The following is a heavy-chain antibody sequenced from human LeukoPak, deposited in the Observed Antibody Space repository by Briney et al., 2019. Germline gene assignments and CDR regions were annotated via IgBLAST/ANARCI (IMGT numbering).Heavy chain of an antibody. Sequence: SETLSLTCTVSGGSISSYYWSWIRQPPGKGLEWIGYIYYSGSTNYNPSLKSRVTISVDTSKNQFSLKLSSVTAADTAVYYCAREGRDGSFGWFDPWGQGTLVTVSS. D-gene: IGHD5-24*01. V-gene: IGHV4-59*01. CDR2: IYYSGST. CDR3: AREGRDGSFGWFDP. CDR1: GGSISSYY. J-gene: IGHJ5*02.